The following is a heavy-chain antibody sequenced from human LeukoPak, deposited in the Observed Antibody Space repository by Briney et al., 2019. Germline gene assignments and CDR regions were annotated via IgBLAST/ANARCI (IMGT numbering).Heavy chain of an antibody. J-gene: IGHJ4*02. D-gene: IGHD3-3*01. CDR1: GGSISSSNW. CDR3: ATSRTLRFLEWLPPQSEY. Sequence: SETLSLTCAVSGGSISSSNWWSWVRQPPGKGQEWIGEIYHSGRTNYNPSLKSRVTISVDKSKNQFSLKLSSVTAADTAVYYCATSRTLRFLEWLPPQSEYWGQGTLVTVSS. V-gene: IGHV4-4*02. CDR2: IYHSGRT.